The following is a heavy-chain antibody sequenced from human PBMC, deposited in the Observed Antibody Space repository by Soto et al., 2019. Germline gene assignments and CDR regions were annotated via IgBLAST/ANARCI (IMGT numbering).Heavy chain of an antibody. J-gene: IGHJ5*02. CDR2: IYYSGST. CDR1: GGSISSGGYY. V-gene: IGHV4-31*03. D-gene: IGHD3-22*01. CDR3: ARDPRGYDSSGYLNWFDP. Sequence: SETLSLTCTVSGGSISSGGYYWSWIRQHPGKGLEWIGYIYYSGSTYYNPSLKSRVTISVDTSKNQFSLKLSSVTAADTAVYYCARDPRGYDSSGYLNWFDPWGQGTLVTVSS.